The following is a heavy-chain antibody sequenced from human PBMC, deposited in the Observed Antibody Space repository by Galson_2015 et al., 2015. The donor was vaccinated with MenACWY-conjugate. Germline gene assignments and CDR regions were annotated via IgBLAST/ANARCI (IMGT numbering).Heavy chain of an antibody. Sequence: SLRLSCAVSGFTFSSYWMHWVRQAPGKGLVWVSHINSDGSSTSYADTAKGRFTISRDNAKNTLYLQMNSLRAEDTAVYYCARTGGSPPRGFDYWGQGTLVTVSS. J-gene: IGHJ4*02. CDR2: INSDGSST. V-gene: IGHV3-74*01. D-gene: IGHD1-26*01. CDR3: ARTGGSPPRGFDY. CDR1: GFTFSSYW.